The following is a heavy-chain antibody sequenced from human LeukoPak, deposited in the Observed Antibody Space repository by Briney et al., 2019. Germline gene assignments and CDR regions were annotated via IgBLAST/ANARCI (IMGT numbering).Heavy chain of an antibody. Sequence: SETLSLTCTVSGGSISSSSYYWGWIRQPPGKGLEWIGSIYYSGSTYYNLSLKSRVTISVDTSKNQFSLKLSSVTAADTAVYYCARSSGYYLVRGYWGQGTLVTVSS. D-gene: IGHD3-22*01. CDR3: ARSSGYYLVRGY. CDR1: GGSISSSSYY. J-gene: IGHJ4*02. CDR2: IYYSGST. V-gene: IGHV4-39*01.